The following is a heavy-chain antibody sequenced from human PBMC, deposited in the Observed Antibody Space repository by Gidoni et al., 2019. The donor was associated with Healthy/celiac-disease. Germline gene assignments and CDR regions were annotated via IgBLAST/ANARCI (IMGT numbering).Heavy chain of an antibody. CDR1: GFTLSSYA. V-gene: IGHV3-23*01. J-gene: IGHJ3*02. CDR2: ISGSGGST. D-gene: IGHD6-13*01. Sequence: EVQLLESGGGLVQPGGSLRLSCAASGFTLSSYAMSWVRQAPGKGLEWVSAISGSGGSTYYADSVKGRFTISRDNSKNTLYLQMNSLRAEDTAVYYCAKDLMYAAASHDAFDIWGQGTMVTVSS. CDR3: AKDLMYAAASHDAFDI.